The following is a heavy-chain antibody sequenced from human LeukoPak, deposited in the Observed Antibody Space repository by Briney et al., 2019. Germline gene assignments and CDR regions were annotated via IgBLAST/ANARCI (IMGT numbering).Heavy chain of an antibody. CDR2: IYSSGST. V-gene: IGHV4-4*07. Sequence: PSETLSLTCTVSGASISAFHWTWFRQPAGKGLEWIGLIYSSGSTLFNPSLKSRVAMSVDLTKNQLSLKLTSVTAADTAVYYCARAGILSTGDYFDPWGQGTLVTVSS. J-gene: IGHJ5*02. CDR1: GASISAFH. D-gene: IGHD5/OR15-5a*01. CDR3: ARAGILSTGDYFDP.